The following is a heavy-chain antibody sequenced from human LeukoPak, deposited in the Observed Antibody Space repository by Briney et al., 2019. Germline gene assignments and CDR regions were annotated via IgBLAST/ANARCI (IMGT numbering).Heavy chain of an antibody. V-gene: IGHV4-39*07. Sequence: SETLSLTCTVSGGSISSGTHYWGWIRQPPGKGLEWIGSIYYSGSTYYNPSLKSRVSISVDTSKNQFSQRLSSVTAADTAVYYCARALMVRGVIPYYFDYWGQGTLVTVSS. CDR1: GGSISSGTHY. CDR2: IYYSGST. J-gene: IGHJ4*02. D-gene: IGHD3-10*01. CDR3: ARALMVRGVIPYYFDY.